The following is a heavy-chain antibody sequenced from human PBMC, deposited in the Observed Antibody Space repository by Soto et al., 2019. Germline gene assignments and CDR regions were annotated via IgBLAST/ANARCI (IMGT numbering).Heavy chain of an antibody. CDR2: IWYDGSNK. D-gene: IGHD3-10*01. Sequence: QVQLVESGGGVVQPGRSLRLSCAASGFTFSSYGMHWVRQAPGKGLEWVAVIWYDGSNKYYADSVKGRFTISRDNSKNTLYLQMNSLRAEDTAVYYCAREHRLITYYYGSGSLDYWGQGTLVTVSS. J-gene: IGHJ4*02. V-gene: IGHV3-33*01. CDR1: GFTFSSYG. CDR3: AREHRLITYYYGSGSLDY.